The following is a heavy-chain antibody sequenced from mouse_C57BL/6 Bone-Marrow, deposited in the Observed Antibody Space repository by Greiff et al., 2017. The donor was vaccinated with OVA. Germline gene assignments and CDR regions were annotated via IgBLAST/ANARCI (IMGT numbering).Heavy chain of an antibody. Sequence: QVQLKQPGAELVMPGASVKLSCKASGYTFTSYWMHWVKQRPGQGLEWIGEIDPSDSYTNYNQKFKGKSTLTVDKSSSTAYMQLSSLTSEDSAVYYCAGGAFAYWGQGTLVTVSA. CDR2: IDPSDSYT. V-gene: IGHV1-69*01. J-gene: IGHJ3*01. CDR3: AGGAFAY. CDR1: GYTFTSYW.